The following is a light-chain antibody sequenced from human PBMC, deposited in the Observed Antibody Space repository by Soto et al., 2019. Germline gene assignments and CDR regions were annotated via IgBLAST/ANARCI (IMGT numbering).Light chain of an antibody. Sequence: EIVMTQSPATLSVSPGERATLSCRASQSVSSNLAWYQQNPDQAPRLLIYSASSRATGIPPRLSGSGSGTEFSLTISSLHSEDFAVYYCQQYDNWPPLTFGGGNKVEIK. J-gene: IGKJ4*01. CDR2: SAS. CDR1: QSVSSN. CDR3: QQYDNWPPLT. V-gene: IGKV3D-15*01.